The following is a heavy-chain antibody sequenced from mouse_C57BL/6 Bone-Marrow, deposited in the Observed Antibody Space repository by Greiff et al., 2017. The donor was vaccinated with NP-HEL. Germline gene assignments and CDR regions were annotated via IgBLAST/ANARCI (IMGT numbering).Heavy chain of an antibody. CDR3: AISNYGVYLYFDV. Sequence: VQLQQSGAELARPGASVKLSCKASGYTFTSYGISWVKQRTGQGLEWIGEIYPRSGNTYYNEKFKGKATLTADKSSSTAYMELRSLTSEDAAVYFCAISNYGVYLYFDVWGTGTTVTVSS. D-gene: IGHD2-5*01. J-gene: IGHJ1*03. CDR2: IYPRSGNT. CDR1: GYTFTSYG. V-gene: IGHV1-81*01.